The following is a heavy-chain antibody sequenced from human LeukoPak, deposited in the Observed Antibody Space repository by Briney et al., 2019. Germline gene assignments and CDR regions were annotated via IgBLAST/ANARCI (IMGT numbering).Heavy chain of an antibody. CDR3: ASSYYYGSGIPYYFDY. J-gene: IGHJ4*02. V-gene: IGHV3-53*01. CDR1: GFTVSSNY. Sequence: GGSLRLSCAASGFTVSSNYMSWVRQAPGKGLEWVSVIYSGGSTYYADSVKGRFTISRDNSKNTLYHQMNSLRAEDTAVYYCASSYYYGSGIPYYFDYWGQGTLVTVSS. D-gene: IGHD3-10*01. CDR2: IYSGGST.